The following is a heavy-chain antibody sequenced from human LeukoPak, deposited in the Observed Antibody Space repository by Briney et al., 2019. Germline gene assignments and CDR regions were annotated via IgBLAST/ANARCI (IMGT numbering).Heavy chain of an antibody. Sequence: GASVKVSCKASGGTFISYAISWVRRAPGQGLEWMGRIIPIFGTANYAQKFQGRVTITTDESTSTAYMELSSLRSEDTAVYYCARWYDILTGYYRDWGQGTLVTVSS. J-gene: IGHJ4*02. D-gene: IGHD3-9*01. CDR1: GGTFISYA. CDR3: ARWYDILTGYYRD. CDR2: IIPIFGTA. V-gene: IGHV1-69*05.